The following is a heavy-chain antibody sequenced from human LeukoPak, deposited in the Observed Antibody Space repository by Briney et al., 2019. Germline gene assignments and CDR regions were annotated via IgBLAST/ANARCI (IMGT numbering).Heavy chain of an antibody. CDR2: IFPCDSET. CDR1: GYSFTSYW. V-gene: IGHV5-51*01. CDR3: ATGGYCSSTSCFNWFDP. D-gene: IGHD2-2*01. Sequence: GEALKISWKGSGYSFTSYWIGGVRQMRGKGLGWRGIIFPCDSETRYSTSLQGQVTLPTDQSIRTTYLRGSSLKASDTAIYYCATGGYCSSTSCFNWFDPWGQGTLVTVSS. J-gene: IGHJ5*02.